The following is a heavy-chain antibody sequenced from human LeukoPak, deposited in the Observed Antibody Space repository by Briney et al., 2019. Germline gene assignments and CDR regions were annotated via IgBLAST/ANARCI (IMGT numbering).Heavy chain of an antibody. D-gene: IGHD6-13*01. V-gene: IGHV7-4-1*02. J-gene: IGHJ6*02. CDR3: ARPIAAAGNYYYGMDV. Sequence: ASVKVSCKASGYTFTSYAMNWVRQAPGQGLEWMGWINTNTGNPTYAQGFTGRFVFSLDTSASTAYLQISSLKAEDTAVYYCARPIAAAGNYYYGMDVWGQGTTVTVSS. CDR2: INTNTGNP. CDR1: GYTFTSYA.